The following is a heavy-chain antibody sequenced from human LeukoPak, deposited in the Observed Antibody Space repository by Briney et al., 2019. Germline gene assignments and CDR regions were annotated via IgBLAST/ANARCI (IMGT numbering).Heavy chain of an antibody. D-gene: IGHD6-19*01. CDR1: GFTFSTYW. CDR2: IKQDGSEK. CDR3: ARDGSTGWHYFEY. V-gene: IGHV3-7*05. J-gene: IGHJ4*02. Sequence: GGSLRLSCAASGFTFSTYWMSWVRQAPGKGLEWVANIKQDGSEKFYVDSVKGRFTISRDNAKNSLFLQMNSLRAEDTAVYYCARDGSTGWHYFEYWGQGALVTVSS.